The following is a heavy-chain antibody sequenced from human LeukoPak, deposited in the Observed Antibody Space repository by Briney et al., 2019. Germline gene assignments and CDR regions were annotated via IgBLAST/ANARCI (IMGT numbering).Heavy chain of an antibody. J-gene: IGHJ5*02. D-gene: IGHD2-15*01. CDR1: GGSISSYY. CDR3: AKDRVSPGFNWFDP. CDR2: IYTSGST. Sequence: PSETLSLTCTVSGGSISSYYWSWIRQPAGKGLEWIGRIYTSGSTNYNPSLKSRVTMSVDTSKNQFSLKLSSVTAADTAVYYCAKDRVSPGFNWFDPWGQGTLVTVSS. V-gene: IGHV4-4*07.